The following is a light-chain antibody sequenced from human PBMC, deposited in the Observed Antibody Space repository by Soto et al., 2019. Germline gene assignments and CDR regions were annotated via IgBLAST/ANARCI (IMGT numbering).Light chain of an antibody. V-gene: IGKV1-39*01. CDR1: QSISNF. J-gene: IGKJ2*01. CDR2: AAS. Sequence: IQLTQSPTSLSASVGDSVTFTCRASQSISNFLNWYQHKPGKAPKLVIYAASSLLSGVPSRFSGSGSGTDFTLTITTLQPEGFATYYCQQSYRSPYTFAQGTNLEIK. CDR3: QQSYRSPYT.